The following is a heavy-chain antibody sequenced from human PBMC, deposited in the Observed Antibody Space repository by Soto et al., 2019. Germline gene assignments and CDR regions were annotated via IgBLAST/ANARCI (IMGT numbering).Heavy chain of an antibody. CDR2: IIPIFGTA. V-gene: IGHV1-69*13. CDR3: ARVIVRQWLRKDYYYGMDV. D-gene: IGHD6-19*01. CDR1: GGTFSSYA. J-gene: IGHJ6*02. Sequence: EASVKVSCKASGGTFSSYAISWVRQAPGQGLEWMGGIIPIFGTANYAQKFQGRVTITADESTSTAYMELSSLRSEDTAVYYCARVIVRQWLRKDYYYGMDVWGQWTTVTVSS.